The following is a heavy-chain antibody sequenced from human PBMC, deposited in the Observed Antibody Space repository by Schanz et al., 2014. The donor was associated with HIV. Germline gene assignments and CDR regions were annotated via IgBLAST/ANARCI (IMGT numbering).Heavy chain of an antibody. Sequence: QVQLVQSGAEVKKPGSSVKVSCKASGGTFSSYAISWVRQAPGQGLEWMGGIIPIFGTSNYAQKFQGRVTMTRSTSTNTVYLELSSLRSEDTAIYFCARSHYGDLDHWGQGTLVTVSS. CDR2: IIPIFGTS. J-gene: IGHJ4*02. V-gene: IGHV1-69*06. CDR3: ARSHYGDLDH. CDR1: GGTFSSYA. D-gene: IGHD4-17*01.